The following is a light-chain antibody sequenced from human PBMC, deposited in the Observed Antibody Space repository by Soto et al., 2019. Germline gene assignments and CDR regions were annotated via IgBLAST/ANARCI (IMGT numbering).Light chain of an antibody. J-gene: IGKJ1*01. CDR1: QSISSW. Sequence: DIQMTQSPSTLSGSVGDRVTITCRASQSISSWLAWYQQKPGKAPKLLIYKASSLESGVPSRFSGSGSGTEFTLTISSLQPDDFATYYCQQYNSCWTFGQGTKVDIK. V-gene: IGKV1-5*03. CDR3: QQYNSCWT. CDR2: KAS.